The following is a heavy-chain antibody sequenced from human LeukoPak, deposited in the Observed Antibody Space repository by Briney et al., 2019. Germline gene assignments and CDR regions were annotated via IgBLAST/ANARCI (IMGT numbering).Heavy chain of an antibody. D-gene: IGHD3-3*01. Sequence: PQRLSWAARGFGYSSNARRSLRQEQGKGLEWVSTISDRGGNTYYADSVKGRFTISRDNSKNTLYLQMNSLRAEDTAVYYCAKGYYDFWSGYVDYWGQGTLVTVSS. CDR3: AKGYYDFWSGYVDY. CDR2: ISDRGGNT. V-gene: IGHV3-23*01. CDR1: GFGYSSNA. J-gene: IGHJ4*02.